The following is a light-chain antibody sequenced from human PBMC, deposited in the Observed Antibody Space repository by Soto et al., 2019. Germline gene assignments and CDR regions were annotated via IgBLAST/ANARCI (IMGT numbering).Light chain of an antibody. CDR3: QQRADWPLT. Sequence: EIVLTQSPVTLSLSPGERATLSCRASQSVSSYLAWYQQKPGQAPRLLIYDASNRATGIPARFSGSGSGTDFTPTISSLEPEDFAVYSCQQRADWPLTFGGGTKVEIK. J-gene: IGKJ4*01. CDR1: QSVSSY. CDR2: DAS. V-gene: IGKV3-11*01.